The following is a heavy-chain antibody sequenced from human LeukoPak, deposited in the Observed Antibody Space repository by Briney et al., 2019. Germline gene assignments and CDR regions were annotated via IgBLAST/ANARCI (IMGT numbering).Heavy chain of an antibody. CDR3: ARAVAGRGRGYYYYYGMDV. CDR1: GFTFSSYA. J-gene: IGHJ6*02. Sequence: PGGSLRLSCAASGFTFSSYAMSWVRQAPGKGLEWVSGISGSGGSTNYADSVKGRFTISRDNSKNTLYLQMNSLRAEDTAVYYCARAVAGRGRGYYYYYGMDVWGQGTTVTVSS. V-gene: IGHV3-23*01. CDR2: ISGSGGST. D-gene: IGHD6-19*01.